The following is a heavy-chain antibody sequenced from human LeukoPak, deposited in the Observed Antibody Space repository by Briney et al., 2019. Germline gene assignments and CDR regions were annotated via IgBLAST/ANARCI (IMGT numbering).Heavy chain of an antibody. J-gene: IGHJ4*02. V-gene: IGHV3-7*03. CDR3: ARDRGFWRTIDY. Sequence: PGGSLRLSCAASGFTFSSYWMSWVRQAPGKGLEWVANIKQDGSEKYYVDSVKGRFTISRDNAGNSLYLQMNSLRAEDTAVYYCARDRGFWRTIDYWGQGTLVTVPS. D-gene: IGHD3-3*01. CDR1: GFTFSSYW. CDR2: IKQDGSEK.